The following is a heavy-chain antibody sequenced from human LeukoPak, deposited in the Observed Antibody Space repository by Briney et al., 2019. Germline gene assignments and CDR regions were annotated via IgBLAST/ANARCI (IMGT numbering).Heavy chain of an antibody. CDR3: ARGTRYFDWLLSYYFDY. V-gene: IGHV4-39*01. D-gene: IGHD3-9*01. Sequence: PSETLSLTCTVSGGSISSSSYYWGWIRQPPGKGLEWIGSIYYSGSTYYNPSLKSRVTISVDTSKNQFSLKLSSVTAADTAVYYCARGTRYFDWLLSYYFDYWGQGTLVTVSS. J-gene: IGHJ4*02. CDR2: IYYSGST. CDR1: GGSISSSSYY.